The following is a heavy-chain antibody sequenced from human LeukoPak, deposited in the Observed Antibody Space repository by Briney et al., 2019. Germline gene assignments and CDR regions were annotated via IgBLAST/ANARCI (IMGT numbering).Heavy chain of an antibody. J-gene: IGHJ3*02. D-gene: IGHD4-17*01. Sequence: PGRSLRLSCAASGFTFGSYAMHWVRQAPGKGLEWVAVISYDGSNKYYADSVKGRFTISRDNSKNTLYLQMNSLRAEDTAVYYCAIQYGDYSDAFDIWGQGTMVTVSS. CDR3: AIQYGDYSDAFDI. CDR2: ISYDGSNK. CDR1: GFTFGSYA. V-gene: IGHV3-30-3*01.